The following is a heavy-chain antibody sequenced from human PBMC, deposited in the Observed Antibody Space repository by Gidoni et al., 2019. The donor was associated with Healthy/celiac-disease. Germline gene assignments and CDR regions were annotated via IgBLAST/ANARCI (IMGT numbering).Heavy chain of an antibody. CDR2: ISPIFGTA. V-gene: IGHV1-69*01. J-gene: IGHJ4*02. CDR1: GGTFSSYA. D-gene: IGHD6-19*01. Sequence: QVQLVQSGAEVKKPGSSVKASCKASGGTFSSYAISWVRQAPGQGLEWMGGISPIFGTANYAQKFQGRVTITADESTSTADMELSSLRSEDTAVYYCVYGGIAVAGIDYWGQGTLVTVSS. CDR3: VYGGIAVAGIDY.